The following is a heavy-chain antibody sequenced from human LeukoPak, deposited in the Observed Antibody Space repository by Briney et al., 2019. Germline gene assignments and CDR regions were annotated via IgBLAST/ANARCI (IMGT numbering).Heavy chain of an antibody. D-gene: IGHD3-9*01. J-gene: IGHJ4*02. CDR3: ARGHILSRD. Sequence: GGSLTLSCAASGFTFSSYSMNWVRQAPGKGLEWVSYINSSRSTIYYADSVRGRFTIARDKAKNSLYLQRNRLAATAKDYYSRARGHILSRDWGQGTLVTVSS. CDR2: INSSRSTI. V-gene: IGHV3-48*01. CDR1: GFTFSSYS.